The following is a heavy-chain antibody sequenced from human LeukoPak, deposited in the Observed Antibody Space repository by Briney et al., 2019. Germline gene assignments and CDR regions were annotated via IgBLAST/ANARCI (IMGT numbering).Heavy chain of an antibody. Sequence: SETLSLTCTVSGGSISSSSYYWGWIRQPPGKGLEWIGSIYYSGSTYYNPSLKSRVTISVDTSKNQFSLKLSSVTAADTAVYYCARRSNYYDILTGYSFGHLDYWGQGTLVTVSS. CDR1: GGSISSSSYY. CDR2: IYYSGST. V-gene: IGHV4-39*01. CDR3: ARRSNYYDILTGYSFGHLDY. D-gene: IGHD3-9*01. J-gene: IGHJ4*02.